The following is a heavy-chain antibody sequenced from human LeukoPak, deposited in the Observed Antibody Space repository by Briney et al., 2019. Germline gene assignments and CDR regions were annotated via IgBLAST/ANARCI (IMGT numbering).Heavy chain of an antibody. Sequence: ASVKVSFKASGYTFTVYYMHWVRQAPGQGLEWMGWINPNSGGTNYAQKFQGRVTMTRDTSISTAYMELSRLRSDDTAVYYCARVATAMVYFDYWGQGTLVTVSS. V-gene: IGHV1-2*02. CDR3: ARVATAMVYFDY. J-gene: IGHJ4*02. CDR2: INPNSGGT. CDR1: GYTFTVYY. D-gene: IGHD5-18*01.